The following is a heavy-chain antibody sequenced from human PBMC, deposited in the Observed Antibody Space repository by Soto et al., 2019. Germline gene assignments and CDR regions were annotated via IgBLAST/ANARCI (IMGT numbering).Heavy chain of an antibody. J-gene: IGHJ5*01. Sequence: QVQLQQWGTGLLKPSETLSLHCAVYGESLRGYYWSWIRQTPAMGLEWIGEINHRGTTNHDSSLKRRAIISIDTSKTQAHLRLNHVTAADTAVYYCARRYPRSISSTSVTPSYWFDSWGQGTLVTVSS. CDR3: ARRYPRSISSTSVTPSYWFDS. CDR1: GESLRGYY. V-gene: IGHV4-34*04. CDR2: INHRGTT. D-gene: IGHD4-17*01.